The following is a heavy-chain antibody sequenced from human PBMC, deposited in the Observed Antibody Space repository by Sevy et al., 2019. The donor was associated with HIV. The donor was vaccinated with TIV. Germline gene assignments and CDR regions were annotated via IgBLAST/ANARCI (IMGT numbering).Heavy chain of an antibody. CDR1: GFTFSNYA. Sequence: GGSLRLSCAASGFTFSNYAMSWVRQAPGKGLEWVAAIIGVGGRTYYADSVKGRFTISRDNSKNTLFLQMNSLRAEDTAVYFCAKWSELPSSAFDYWGQGTLVTVSS. V-gene: IGHV3-23*01. J-gene: IGHJ4*02. CDR2: IIGVGGRT. D-gene: IGHD1-26*01. CDR3: AKWSELPSSAFDY.